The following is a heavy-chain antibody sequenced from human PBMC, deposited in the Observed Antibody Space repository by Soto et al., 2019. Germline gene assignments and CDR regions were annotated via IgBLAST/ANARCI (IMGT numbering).Heavy chain of an antibody. Sequence: GGSLRLSCAASGFTFSSYSMNWVRQAPGKGLEWVSSISSSSSYIYYADSVKGRFTISRDNAKNSLYLQMNSLRAEDTAVYYCARVKIFGVATDYWRQVTLVTVSS. J-gene: IGHJ4*02. CDR2: ISSSSSYI. CDR3: ARVKIFGVATDY. D-gene: IGHD3-3*01. CDR1: GFTFSSYS. V-gene: IGHV3-21*01.